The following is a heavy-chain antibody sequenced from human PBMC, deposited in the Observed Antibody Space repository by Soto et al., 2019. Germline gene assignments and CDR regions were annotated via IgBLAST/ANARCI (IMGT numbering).Heavy chain of an antibody. CDR2: IKQDGSEK. CDR3: ARGRGIVVVPAAVNWFDP. Sequence: GGSLRLSCAASGFTFSSYWMSWVRQAPGKGLEWVANIKQDGSEKYYVDSVKGRFTISRDNAKNSLYLQMNSLRAEDTAVYYCARGRGIVVVPAAVNWFDPWGQGTLVTVSS. V-gene: IGHV3-7*01. CDR1: GFTFSSYW. J-gene: IGHJ5*02. D-gene: IGHD2-2*01.